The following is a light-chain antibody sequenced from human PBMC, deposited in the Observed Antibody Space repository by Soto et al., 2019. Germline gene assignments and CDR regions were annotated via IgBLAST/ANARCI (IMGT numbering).Light chain of an antibody. CDR2: SNN. CDR1: TSNIGTNY. CDR3: AAWDDSLSAWV. J-gene: IGLJ3*02. V-gene: IGLV1-47*02. Sequence: QSVLTQPPSASGTPGQRVTISCSGSTSNIGTNYAFWYQHLPGTAPKLLIYSNNQRPSGVADRFSGSTSGTSASLAISGLRSEDEADYFCAAWDDSLSAWVFGGGTKLTVL.